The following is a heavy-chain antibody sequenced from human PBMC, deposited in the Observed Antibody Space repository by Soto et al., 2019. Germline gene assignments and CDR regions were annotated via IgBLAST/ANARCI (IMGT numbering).Heavy chain of an antibody. CDR2: ISGSGGST. J-gene: IGHJ3*02. CDR1: GFTISSYA. V-gene: IGHV3-23*01. Sequence: EVQLLESGGGLVQPGGSLRLSCAASGFTISSYAMSWVRQAPGKGLEWGSAISGSGGSTYYADSVKGRFTISRDNSKNTLYLPMNSLRAGDTAVFYCAKGSSTGATGDDAFYIWGQGTIVTVSS. D-gene: IGHD1-7*01. CDR3: AKGSSTGATGDDAFYI.